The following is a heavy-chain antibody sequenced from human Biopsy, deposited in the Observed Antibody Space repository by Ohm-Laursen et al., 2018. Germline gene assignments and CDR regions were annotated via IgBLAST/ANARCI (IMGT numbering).Heavy chain of an antibody. CDR3: AREKGGDPYYFDY. CDR1: GFSVSDNY. D-gene: IGHD3-10*01. Sequence: LSLTCAASGFSVSDNYMSWVRQAPGKGLEWVSVIYSDGRTYYADSVKGRVTISSDNSKNALYLQMSSLRAEDTAVYYCAREKGGDPYYFDYWGQGTLVAISS. J-gene: IGHJ4*02. CDR2: IYSDGRT. V-gene: IGHV3-53*01.